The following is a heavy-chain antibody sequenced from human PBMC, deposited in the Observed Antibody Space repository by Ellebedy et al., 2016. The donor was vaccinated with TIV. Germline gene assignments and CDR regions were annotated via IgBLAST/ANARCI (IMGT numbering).Heavy chain of an antibody. Sequence: GGSLRLSXAASGFTFSNYAMTWVRQAPGKGLEWVSGIGDTAHNTYYVDSVKGRFTISRDNSGNTLYLQMNSLRAEDTAVYYCGRDGVWGGDYWGQGTLVTVSA. CDR3: GRDGVWGGDY. CDR1: GFTFSNYA. CDR2: IGDTAHNT. J-gene: IGHJ4*02. D-gene: IGHD2-8*01. V-gene: IGHV3-23*01.